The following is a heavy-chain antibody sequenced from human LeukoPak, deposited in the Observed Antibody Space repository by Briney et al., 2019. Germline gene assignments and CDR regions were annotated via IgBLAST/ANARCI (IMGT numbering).Heavy chain of an antibody. D-gene: IGHD6-19*01. CDR1: GLTFSSYA. V-gene: IGHV3-23*01. Sequence: PGGSLRLSCAASGLTFSSYAMNWVRQAPGKGLEWVSAITANGGGTYYADSVKGRFTISRDNSKNTLYLQMNSLRADDTAVYYCANSVAGARFGDYWGRGTLVSVSS. CDR3: ANSVAGARFGDY. CDR2: ITANGGGT. J-gene: IGHJ4*02.